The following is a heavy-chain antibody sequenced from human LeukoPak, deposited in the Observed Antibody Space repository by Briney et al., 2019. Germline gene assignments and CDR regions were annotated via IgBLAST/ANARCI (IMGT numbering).Heavy chain of an antibody. CDR1: GFTFSSYS. J-gene: IGHJ5*02. CDR3: ARDYCGDWFDP. CDR2: ISTSVGTI. D-gene: IGHD4-17*01. Sequence: GGSLKLSCEASGFTFSSYSMSWVRQAPGQGLEWMSWISTSVGTIYYADYVKGRFTITRDKAKNSPYLQMNSLRAEDTAVYYCARDYCGDWFDPWGQGNLVTVSS. V-gene: IGHV3-11*01.